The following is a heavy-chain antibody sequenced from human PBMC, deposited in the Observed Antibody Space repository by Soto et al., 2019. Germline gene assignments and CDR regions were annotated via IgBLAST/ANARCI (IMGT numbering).Heavy chain of an antibody. V-gene: IGHV4-39*01. CDR3: ASSVRYFDWLLRYNWFDP. J-gene: IGHJ5*02. CDR2: IYYSGST. Sequence: SETLSLTCTVSGGSIISSSYYFFWIRQPPWSGLEWIGSIYYSGSTYYNPSLKSRVTISVDTSKNQFSLKLSSVTAADTAVYYCASSVRYFDWLLRYNWFDPWGQGTLVTVSS. D-gene: IGHD3-9*01. CDR1: GGSIISSSYY.